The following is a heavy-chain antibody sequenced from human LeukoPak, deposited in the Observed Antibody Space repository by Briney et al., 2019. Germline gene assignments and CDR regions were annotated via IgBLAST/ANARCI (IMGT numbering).Heavy chain of an antibody. Sequence: SLRLSCAASGFTFDDYVMHWVRQAPGKGLEWVSGISWNSGSIGYADSVKSRFTISRDNAKNSLYLQMNSLRVEDTALYYCAKDNDGYNGGFDYWGQGTLVTVSS. V-gene: IGHV3-9*01. CDR3: AKDNDGYNGGFDY. J-gene: IGHJ4*02. CDR2: ISWNSGSI. D-gene: IGHD5-24*01. CDR1: GFTFDDYV.